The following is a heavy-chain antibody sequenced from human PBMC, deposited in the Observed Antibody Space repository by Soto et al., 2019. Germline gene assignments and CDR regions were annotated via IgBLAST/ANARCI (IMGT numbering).Heavy chain of an antibody. CDR3: ARGPQYYDILTGYYGPWFDP. CDR1: GYSISSGYY. D-gene: IGHD3-9*01. J-gene: IGHJ5*02. Sequence: SETLSLTCTVSGYSISSGYYWGWIRQPPGKGLEWIGSIYHSGTTYYNPSLKSRVTISVDTSKNQFSLKLSSVTAADTAVYYCARGPQYYDILTGYYGPWFDPWGQGTLVTVSS. CDR2: IYHSGTT. V-gene: IGHV4-38-2*02.